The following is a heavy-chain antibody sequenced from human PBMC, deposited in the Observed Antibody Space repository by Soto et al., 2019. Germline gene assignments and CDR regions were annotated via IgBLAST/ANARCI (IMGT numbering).Heavy chain of an antibody. CDR2: NYYSGIT. J-gene: IGHJ6*02. D-gene: IGHD6-6*01. CDR1: GGSISSGGYY. Sequence: QVQLQESGPGLVKPSQTLSLTCTVSGGSISSGGYYWTWIRKHPGKGLEWIGYNYYSGITYYNPSLKSRVTISLATSKNQFSLKLSSVTAADTAVYYCARGSSIAGLYYGMDVWGQGTTVTVSS. CDR3: ARGSSIAGLYYGMDV. V-gene: IGHV4-31*03.